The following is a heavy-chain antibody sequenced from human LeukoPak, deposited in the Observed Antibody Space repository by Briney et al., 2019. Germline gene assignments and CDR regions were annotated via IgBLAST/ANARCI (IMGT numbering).Heavy chain of an antibody. V-gene: IGHV4-59*12. CDR3: ARAQPGSGWYGY. CDR2: IYYSGST. D-gene: IGHD6-19*01. CDR1: GGSISHYF. Sequence: SETLSLTCTVSGGSISHYFWSWIRQPPGKALEWIGYIYYSGSTNYNPSLKSRVTMSVDTSKNQFSLKLSSVTAADTAVYYCARAQPGSGWYGYWGQGTLVTVSS. J-gene: IGHJ4*02.